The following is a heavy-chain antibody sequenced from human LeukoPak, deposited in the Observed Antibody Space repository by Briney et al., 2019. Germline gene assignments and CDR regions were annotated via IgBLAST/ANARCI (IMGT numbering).Heavy chain of an antibody. V-gene: IGHV3-21*01. CDR2: ISSSSSYI. Sequence: PGGSLRLSCAASGFTFSSYSMNWVRQAPGKGLEWVSSISSSSSYIYYADSVKGRFTISRDNSKNTLYLQMNSLRVEDTAMYYCAKGGGTGYSSSWWRGQGTLVTVSS. J-gene: IGHJ4*02. CDR1: GFTFSSYS. D-gene: IGHD6-13*01. CDR3: AKGGGTGYSSSWW.